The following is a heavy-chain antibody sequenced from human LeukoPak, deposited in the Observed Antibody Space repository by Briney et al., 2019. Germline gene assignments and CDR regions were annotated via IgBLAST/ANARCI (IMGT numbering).Heavy chain of an antibody. J-gene: IGHJ4*02. Sequence: GGSLRLSCVASGFTFSEYEMNWVRQAPRKGLEWVSYIGSGGAPIYYADSVAGRFTISRDNAKNSVYLQMNSLRVEDTGIYYCARAGEQQMGYWGQGTQVTVSS. V-gene: IGHV3-48*03. D-gene: IGHD6-13*01. CDR2: IGSGGAPI. CDR1: GFTFSEYE. CDR3: ARAGEQQMGY.